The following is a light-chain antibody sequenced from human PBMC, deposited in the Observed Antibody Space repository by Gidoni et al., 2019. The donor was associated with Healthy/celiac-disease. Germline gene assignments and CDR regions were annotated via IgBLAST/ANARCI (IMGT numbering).Light chain of an antibody. CDR2: GAS. CDR1: QSVSSN. J-gene: IGKJ1*01. V-gene: IGKV3-15*01. CDR3: QQYNNWPRRT. Sequence: EIVMTQSPATMSVSPGERATLSCRASQSVSSNLAWYQPKPGQAPRLLIYGASTRATGIPARFSGSGSGREFTLTISSLQYEDFAVYYCQQYNNWPRRTFGQGTKVEIK.